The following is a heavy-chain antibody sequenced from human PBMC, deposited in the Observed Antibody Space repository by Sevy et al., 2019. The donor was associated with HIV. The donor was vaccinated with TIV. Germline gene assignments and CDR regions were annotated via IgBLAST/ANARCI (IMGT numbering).Heavy chain of an antibody. Sequence: GGSLRLSCAASGFNFRTYSMNWVRQAPGKGLEWLSSISDDSRYIYYSDSVKGRFTISRANAKNLLFLQMNNLKVEDTAIYYCARDFTIFGVVSGIDYWGQGNLVTVSS. J-gene: IGHJ4*01. CDR1: GFNFRTYS. CDR2: ISDDSRYI. CDR3: ARDFTIFGVVSGIDY. D-gene: IGHD3-3*01. V-gene: IGHV3-21*04.